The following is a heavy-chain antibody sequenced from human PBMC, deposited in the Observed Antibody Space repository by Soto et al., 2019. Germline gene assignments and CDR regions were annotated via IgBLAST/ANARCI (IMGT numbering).Heavy chain of an antibody. CDR2: ISWNSGTT. V-gene: IGHV3-9*01. CDR1: GFTFDSYA. J-gene: IGHJ4*02. D-gene: IGHD5-18*01. Sequence: EVQLVDSGGGWVQPGWSLRLSCAASGFTFDSYAMHWVRQAPGKGLEWVSSISWNSGTTGYADSVKGRFTISRDNAKXXXXLQMDSLRAEDTALYYCAKELGGYSYGYELDYWGQGTLVTVSS. CDR3: AKELGGYSYGYELDY.